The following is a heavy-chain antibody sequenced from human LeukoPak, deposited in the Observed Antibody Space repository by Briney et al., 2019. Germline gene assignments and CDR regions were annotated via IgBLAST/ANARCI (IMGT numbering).Heavy chain of an antibody. CDR2: IYYSGST. CDR1: GGSISSSSYY. V-gene: IGHV4-39*01. D-gene: IGHD3-3*01. J-gene: IGHJ3*02. CDR3: ARLEWLLHDAFDI. Sequence: SETLSLTCTVSGGSISSSSYYWGWVRQPPGKGLEWLGSIYYSGSTYYNPSLKRRVTISVNTSKNQFSLKLSSVTAADTAVYYCARLEWLLHDAFDIWGQGTMVTVSS.